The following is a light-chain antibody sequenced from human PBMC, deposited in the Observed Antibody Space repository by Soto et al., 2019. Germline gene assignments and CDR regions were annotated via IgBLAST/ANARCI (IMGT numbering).Light chain of an antibody. CDR3: QQYGGSPLMT. CDR1: QSINGNY. J-gene: IGKJ5*01. V-gene: IGKV3-20*01. Sequence: EIVLTQSPGTLSLSPGERATLSCRASQSINGNYLAWFQQKPGQAPRLLIYAASARATGIPARFSGSGSGTDFTLTISRLEPEDFAVYYCQQYGGSPLMTFAQGTRLEIK. CDR2: AAS.